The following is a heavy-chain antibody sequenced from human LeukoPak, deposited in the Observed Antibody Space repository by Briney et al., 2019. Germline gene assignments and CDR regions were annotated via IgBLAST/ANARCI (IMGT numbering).Heavy chain of an antibody. CDR1: GFTFSSYA. CDR3: ARGPRYSSSSYYFDY. D-gene: IGHD6-6*01. CDR2: ISSNGGST. Sequence: AGSLRLSCAASGFTFSSYAMHWVRQAPGTGLEYVSAISSNGGSTYYANSVKGRFTISRDNSKNTLYLQMGSLSAEDMAVYYCARGPRYSSSSYYFDYWGQGTLVTVSS. J-gene: IGHJ4*02. V-gene: IGHV3-64*01.